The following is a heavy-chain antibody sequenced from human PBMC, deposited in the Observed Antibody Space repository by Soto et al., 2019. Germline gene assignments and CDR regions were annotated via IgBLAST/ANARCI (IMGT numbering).Heavy chain of an antibody. CDR1: GFKFSYYG. CDR2: IWYDGGRD. D-gene: IGHD3-16*01. CDR3: ARGTSHFYYYMAV. J-gene: IGHJ6*03. V-gene: IGHV3-33*01. Sequence: QVQLVESGGGVVQPGTSLRLSCTASGFKFSYYGMHWVRQGPGKGLEWVAVIWYDGGRDYYSDSVEGRFTISRDNFKNTVYLEMNRLRVEDTAVYYCARGTSHFYYYMAVWGEGTTVTVSS.